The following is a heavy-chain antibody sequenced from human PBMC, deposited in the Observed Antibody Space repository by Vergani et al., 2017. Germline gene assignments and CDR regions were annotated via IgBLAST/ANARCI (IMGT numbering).Heavy chain of an antibody. CDR3: AKVSSGYYDSSGYADVPFDY. Sequence: EVQLVESGGGLVQPGGSLRLSCAASGFTFSSYEMNWVRQAPGKGLEWVSAISGSGGSTYYADSVKGRFTISRDNSKNTLYLQMNSLRAEDTAVYYCAKVSSGYYDSSGYADVPFDYWGQGTLVTVSS. CDR1: GFTFSSYE. V-gene: IGHV3-23*04. CDR2: ISGSGGST. D-gene: IGHD3-22*01. J-gene: IGHJ4*02.